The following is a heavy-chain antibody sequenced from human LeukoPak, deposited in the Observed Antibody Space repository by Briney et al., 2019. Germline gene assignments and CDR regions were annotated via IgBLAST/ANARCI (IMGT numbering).Heavy chain of an antibody. Sequence: GGSLRLSCAASGFTFSNYWMSWVRQAPGKGLEWVANIKQDGSEKYYVDSVKGRFTVSRDNAKNSLFLQMNSLRAEDTAMYYCVTETTVTGWGYWGQGTLVTISS. CDR3: VTETTVTGWGY. J-gene: IGHJ4*02. CDR2: IKQDGSEK. D-gene: IGHD4-17*01. CDR1: GFTFSNYW. V-gene: IGHV3-7*01.